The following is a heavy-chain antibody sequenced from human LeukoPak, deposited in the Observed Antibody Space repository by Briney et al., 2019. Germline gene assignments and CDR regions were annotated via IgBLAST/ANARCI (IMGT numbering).Heavy chain of an antibody. D-gene: IGHD2-21*02. J-gene: IGHJ3*02. V-gene: IGHV4-4*09. CDR3: ARHATYCGGDCYDDAFDI. CDR2: IYTSGST. Sequence: SETLSLTCTVSGGSISSYYWSWIRQPPGKGLEWIGYIYTSGSTNYNPSLKSRVTISVDTSKNQFSLKLSSVTAADTAVYYCARHATYCGGDCYDDAFDIWGQGTMVTVPS. CDR1: GGSISSYY.